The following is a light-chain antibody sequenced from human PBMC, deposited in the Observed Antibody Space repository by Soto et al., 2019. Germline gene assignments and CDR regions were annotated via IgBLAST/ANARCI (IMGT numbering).Light chain of an antibody. J-gene: IGKJ2*01. CDR1: QSVSNN. CDR2: GAS. Sequence: EIVMTQSPATLSVSPGERATLSCRASQSVSNNFAWYQQKPGQTPRLLIYGASTRATGVPARFSGSRSGTDFTLTISSLQSEDFAVYFCQQYNNWPPFTFGQGTKLEIK. CDR3: QQYNNWPPFT. V-gene: IGKV3-15*01.